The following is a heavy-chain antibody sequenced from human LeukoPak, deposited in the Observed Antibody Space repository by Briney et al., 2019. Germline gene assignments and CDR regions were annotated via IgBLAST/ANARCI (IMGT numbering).Heavy chain of an antibody. D-gene: IGHD3-10*01. CDR1: GYTFTSYD. J-gene: IGHJ5*02. Sequence: GASVKVSCKASGYTFTSYDINWVRQATGQGLEWMGWMNPNSGNTGYAQKFQGRVTMTRNTSISTAYMELSSLRSEDTAVYYCARDLRFGELQQSYNWFDPWGQGTLVTVSS. CDR3: ARDLRFGELQQSYNWFDP. V-gene: IGHV1-8*01. CDR2: MNPNSGNT.